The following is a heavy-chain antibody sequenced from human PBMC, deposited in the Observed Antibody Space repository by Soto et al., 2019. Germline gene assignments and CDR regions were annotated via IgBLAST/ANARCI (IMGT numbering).Heavy chain of an antibody. Sequence: QIRLVQSGSEVAKPGSSVRVSCKASGDTFGRFNINWVRQAPGQGLEWMGGIKPVSDTTNYAPRFQGRVTFTADASTDTVYMELSSPRSEDTAIYYCARDPSTVNMLIGVWFDPWGQGTLVTVSS. CDR1: GDTFGRFN. CDR3: ARDPSTVNMLIGVWFDP. CDR2: IKPVSDTT. D-gene: IGHD4-4*01. J-gene: IGHJ5*02. V-gene: IGHV1-69*01.